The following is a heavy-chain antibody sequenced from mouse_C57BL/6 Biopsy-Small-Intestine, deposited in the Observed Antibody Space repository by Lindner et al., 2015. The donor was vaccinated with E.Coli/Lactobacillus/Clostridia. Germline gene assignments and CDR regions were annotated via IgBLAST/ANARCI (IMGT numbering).Heavy chain of an antibody. Sequence: VQLQESVRIVQPKGSLKLSCAASGFTFNTYAMHWVRQAPGRGLEWVARIRSKSSNYATYYADSVKDRFTISRDDSQSMFYLQMNTLKTEDTAMYYCVGEGYGHYEWFAYWGQGTLVTVTA. V-gene: IGHV10-3*01. CDR3: VGEGYGHYEWFAY. J-gene: IGHJ3*01. D-gene: IGHD2-1*01. CDR1: GFTFNTYA. CDR2: IRSKSSNYAT.